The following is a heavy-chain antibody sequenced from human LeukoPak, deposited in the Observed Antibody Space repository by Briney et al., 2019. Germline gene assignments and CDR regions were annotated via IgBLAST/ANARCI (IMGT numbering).Heavy chain of an antibody. V-gene: IGHV1-18*01. CDR3: ARDIYSYGYFDY. Sequence: ASVKVSCKASGYTFTSYGISWVRQAPGQGLERMGWISAYNGNTNYAQKLQGRVTMTTDTSTSTAYMELRSLRSDDTAVYYCARDIYSYGYFDYWGQGTLVTVSS. CDR2: ISAYNGNT. J-gene: IGHJ4*02. CDR1: GYTFTSYG. D-gene: IGHD5-18*01.